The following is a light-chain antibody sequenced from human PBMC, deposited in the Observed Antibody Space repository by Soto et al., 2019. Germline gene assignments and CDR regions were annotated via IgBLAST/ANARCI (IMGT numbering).Light chain of an antibody. J-gene: IGKJ1*01. Sequence: EIVLTQSPGTLSLSPVERATLSCMASQSVSNNYLAWYQQKPGQAPRLLIYGASNRATGIPDRFSGSGSGTDFTLTISSLEPEDFAVYYCQQRSNWPGTFGQGTKVDI. CDR1: QSVSNNY. V-gene: IGKV3D-20*02. CDR2: GAS. CDR3: QQRSNWPGT.